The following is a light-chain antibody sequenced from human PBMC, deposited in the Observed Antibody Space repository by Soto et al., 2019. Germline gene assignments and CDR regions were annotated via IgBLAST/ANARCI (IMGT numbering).Light chain of an antibody. CDR3: QQNTYSPRT. V-gene: IGKV1-39*01. CDR2: AAS. CDR1: QTSSRD. J-gene: IGKJ1*01. Sequence: DIQMTQSPSTLSASIGDRVTITCRASQTSSRDLNWDQQQPGKAPKLLIYAASSLQAGDPSRFSGSGSVTEFTLAISSLQTDDFATYYCQQNTYSPRTFGKGTKVDIK.